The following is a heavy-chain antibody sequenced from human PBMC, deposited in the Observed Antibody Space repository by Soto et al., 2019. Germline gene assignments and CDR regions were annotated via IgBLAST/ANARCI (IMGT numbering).Heavy chain of an antibody. CDR3: ARIAASGRGWDV. CDR2: IKQDGSEE. CDR1: GFTFSSYW. V-gene: IGHV3-7*01. J-gene: IGHJ6*02. D-gene: IGHD6-13*01. Sequence: EVQLVESGGGLVQPGGSLRLSCVDSGFTFSSYWMSWVRQARVKGLWWVGNIKQDGSEENYVDSVKGRFTISRDNAKNSVYLQMNSLRAEDTAVYYCARIAASGRGWDVWGQGTTVVVSS.